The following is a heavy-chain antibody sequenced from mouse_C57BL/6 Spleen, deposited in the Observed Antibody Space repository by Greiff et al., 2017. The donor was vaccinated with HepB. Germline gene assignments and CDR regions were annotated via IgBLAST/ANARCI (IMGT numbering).Heavy chain of an antibody. J-gene: IGHJ4*01. CDR2: IRNKANGYTT. D-gene: IGHD2-4*01. Sequence: AASGFTFTDYYMSWVRQPPGKALEWLGFIRNKANGYTTEYSASVKGRFTISRDNSQSILYLQMNALRAEDSATYYCARYYDYDYKAMDYWGQGTSVTVSS. V-gene: IGHV7-3*01. CDR3: ARYYDYDYKAMDY. CDR1: GFTFTDYY.